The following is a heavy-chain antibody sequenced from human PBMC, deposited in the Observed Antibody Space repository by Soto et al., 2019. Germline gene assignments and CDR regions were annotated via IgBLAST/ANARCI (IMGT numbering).Heavy chain of an antibody. J-gene: IGHJ4*02. CDR3: AKEHGSGSYPY. CDR1: GSTLSSHW. CDR2: INQDGFGK. D-gene: IGHD1-26*01. Sequence: EVQLVESGGGLVQPGGPLRLSCVISGSTLSSHWMTWVRQAPGKGLEWVASINQDGFGKHYLDSVKGRFTISRDTAKSSLYLQMDSLRVEDTAVYYCAKEHGSGSYPYWGQGTLVTVS. V-gene: IGHV3-7*05.